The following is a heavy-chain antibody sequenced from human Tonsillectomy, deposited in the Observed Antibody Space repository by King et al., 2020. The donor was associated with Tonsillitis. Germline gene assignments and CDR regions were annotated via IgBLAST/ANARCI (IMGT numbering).Heavy chain of an antibody. J-gene: IGHJ4*02. CDR3: ANLYGGGYYFYY. CDR1: GFTFSSYG. D-gene: IGHD4-23*01. V-gene: IGHV3-30*02. CDR2: IRYDGNNK. Sequence: VQLVESGGGVVQPGGSLRLSCAASGFTFSSYGMHWVRQAPGKGLEWVAFIRYDGNNKYYADSVKGPFTISRDNSKNTLYLQMNSLRAEDTAVYYCANLYGGGYYFYYWGQGTLVTVSS.